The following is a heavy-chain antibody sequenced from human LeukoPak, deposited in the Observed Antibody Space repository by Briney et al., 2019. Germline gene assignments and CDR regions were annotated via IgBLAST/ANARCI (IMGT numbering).Heavy chain of an antibody. V-gene: IGHV3-7*04. D-gene: IGHD3-10*01. CDR1: GFTFSNYW. CDR3: ARADNYGSILDY. CDR2: VDQGGSAE. Sequence: GGSLRLSCAASGFTFSNYWMSWVRQSPGRGLEWVANVDQGGSAEYYVDSVGGRFTVSRDNAKNSLYLQIDSLRAEDAAVYYCARADNYGSILDYWGRGTLVTVSS. J-gene: IGHJ4*02.